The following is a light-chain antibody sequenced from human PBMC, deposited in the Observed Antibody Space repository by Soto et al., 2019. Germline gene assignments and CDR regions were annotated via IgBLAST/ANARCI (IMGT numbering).Light chain of an antibody. CDR2: GAS. CDR1: QSVSTSY. V-gene: IGKV3-20*01. Sequence: EIVLTQSPGTLSLSPGERATLSCRASQSVSTSYLAWYQQKPGQAPRLLIYGASTRATGIPDRFSGSGSGTDVTLTISRLEPEDFAVYYCQQYCGSPPWTFGQGTKVEIK. CDR3: QQYCGSPPWT. J-gene: IGKJ1*01.